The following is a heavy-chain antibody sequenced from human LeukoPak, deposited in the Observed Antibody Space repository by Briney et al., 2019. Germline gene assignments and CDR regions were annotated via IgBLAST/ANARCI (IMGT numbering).Heavy chain of an antibody. J-gene: IGHJ4*02. V-gene: IGHV4-34*01. CDR1: GGSFSGYY. D-gene: IGHD3-3*01. CDR2: INHSGST. Sequence: SETLSLTCAVYGGSFSGYYWSWIRQPPGKGLEWIGEINHSGSTNYNPSLKSRVTISVDTSENQFSLKLSSVTAADTAVYYCARGGPSITIFGVVDYWGQGTLVTVSS. CDR3: ARGGPSITIFGVVDY.